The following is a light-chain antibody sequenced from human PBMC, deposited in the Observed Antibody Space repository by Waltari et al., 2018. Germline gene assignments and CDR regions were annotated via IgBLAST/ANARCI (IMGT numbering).Light chain of an antibody. CDR2: KDT. J-gene: IGLJ2*01. CDR1: ALSRQH. Sequence: SSDLTQPPSVSVSPGQAATNTCSGAALSRQHVHCYQQKPGQAPILVSHKDTGKPPGIPDRFSGVTSGPTASLIIAGVQAEDEADYYCQSADTDNFGSYRFFGAGTKLTVL. CDR3: QSADTDNFGSYRF. V-gene: IGLV3-25*03.